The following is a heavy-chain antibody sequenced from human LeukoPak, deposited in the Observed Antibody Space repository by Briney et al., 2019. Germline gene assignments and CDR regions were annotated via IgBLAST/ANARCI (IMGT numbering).Heavy chain of an antibody. CDR2: ISWNSGSI. CDR3: VTSNWGSPFDY. CDR1: GFTVSSNY. J-gene: IGHJ4*02. D-gene: IGHD7-27*01. Sequence: GGSLRLSCAAFGFTVSSNYMSWVRQAPGKGPEWVSGISWNSGSIGYADSVKGRFTISRDNAKNSLYVQMDSLRPEDTALYYCVTSNWGSPFDYWGQGTLVTVSS. V-gene: IGHV3-9*01.